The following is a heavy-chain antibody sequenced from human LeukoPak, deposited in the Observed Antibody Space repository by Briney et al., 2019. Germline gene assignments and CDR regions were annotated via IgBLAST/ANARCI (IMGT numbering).Heavy chain of an antibody. J-gene: IGHJ5*02. V-gene: IGHV4-59*08. D-gene: IGHD6-13*01. CDR3: ARLHFAAAEEFDP. CDR2: IHYTGYT. CDR1: GGSISGYY. Sequence: SETLSLTCTVSGGSISGYYWSWIRQPPGKRLEWVDYIHYTGYTNYNPSLRSRVTMSVDTSKNQFSLTLRSVTAADTAVYYCARLHFAAAEEFDPWGQGTLVTVSS.